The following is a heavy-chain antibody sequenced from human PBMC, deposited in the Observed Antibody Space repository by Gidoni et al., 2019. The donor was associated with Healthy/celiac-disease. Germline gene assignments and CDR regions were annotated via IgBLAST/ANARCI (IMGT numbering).Heavy chain of an antibody. V-gene: IGHV3-21*01. CDR3: ARDVVVPAAIESDY. CDR1: GHTFSSYS. Sequence: EVQQVESGGGLVKTGGYLRLPCADSGHTFSSYSMTWVRQAPGKGLGWVSSISSSSSYIYYADSVKGRFTISRDNAKNSLYLQMNSLRAEDTAVYYCARDVVVPAAIESDYWGQGTLVTVSS. D-gene: IGHD2-2*02. J-gene: IGHJ4*02. CDR2: ISSSSSYI.